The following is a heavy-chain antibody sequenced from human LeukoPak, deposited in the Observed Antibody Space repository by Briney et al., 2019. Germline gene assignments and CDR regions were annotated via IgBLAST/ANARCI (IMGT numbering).Heavy chain of an antibody. CDR3: ARDIGSGYHNFDY. J-gene: IGHJ4*02. CDR1: GYTFTSYY. Sequence: ASVKVSCKASGYTFTSYYLHWVRQAPGQGLEWMGTINLSGDRTSYAQKIQGRVTMTRDTSTSTVYMELSSLTSEDTAVYYCARDIGSGYHNFDYWGQGTLVTVSS. CDR2: INLSGDRT. V-gene: IGHV1-46*01. D-gene: IGHD5-12*01.